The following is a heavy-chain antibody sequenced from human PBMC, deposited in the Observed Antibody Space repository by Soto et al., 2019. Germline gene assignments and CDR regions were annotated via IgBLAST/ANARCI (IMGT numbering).Heavy chain of an antibody. V-gene: IGHV4-31*03. Sequence: QVQLQESGPGLVKPSQTLSLTCTVSGGSISSGGYYWSWIRQHRGKGLEWIGYIYYSGSTYYNPSLKSRPTLALDTSKNQFSLKLNSVTAADSAVYYCARYSGYDLGTDYGMDDWGQGTTVTVSS. D-gene: IGHD5-12*01. CDR1: GGSISSGGYY. CDR2: IYYSGST. J-gene: IGHJ6*02. CDR3: ARYSGYDLGTDYGMDD.